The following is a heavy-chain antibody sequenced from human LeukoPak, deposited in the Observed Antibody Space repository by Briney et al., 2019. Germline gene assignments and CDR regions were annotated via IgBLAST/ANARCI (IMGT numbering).Heavy chain of an antibody. CDR1: GGTFSSYA. CDR2: IIPIFGTA. J-gene: IGHJ4*02. D-gene: IGHD6-6*01. Sequence: GASVKVSYKASGGTFSSYAISWVRQAPGQGLEWMGGIIPIFGTANYAQKFQGRVTITADKSTSTAYMELSSLRSEDTAVYYCAAYSSSSRVFGYWGQGTLVTVSS. CDR3: AAYSSSSRVFGY. V-gene: IGHV1-69*06.